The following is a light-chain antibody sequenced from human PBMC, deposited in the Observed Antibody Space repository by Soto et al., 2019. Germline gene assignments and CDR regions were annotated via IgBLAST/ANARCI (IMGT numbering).Light chain of an antibody. J-gene: IGKJ4*01. CDR2: GAS. Sequence: EIVLTQSPGTLSLSPGERVTLSCRASQSVSGSYLAWYQQKPGQAPRLLFTGASSRSTGIPDRFSGSGSGTDFTPTISRLEPEDFAVYYCQQYCSPPSLTFGGGTKVEIK. CDR1: QSVSGSY. CDR3: QQYCSPPSLT. V-gene: IGKV3-20*01.